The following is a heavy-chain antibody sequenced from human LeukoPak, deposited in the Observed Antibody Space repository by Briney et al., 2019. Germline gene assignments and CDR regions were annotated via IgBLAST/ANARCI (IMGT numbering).Heavy chain of an antibody. CDR1: GGTFSSYA. CDR3: ARSCGGSCYSRDSSGWFHDAFDI. V-gene: IGHV1-69*13. CDR2: IIPIFGTA. J-gene: IGHJ3*02. Sequence: SVKVSCKASGGTFSSYAISWVRQAPGQGLEWMGGIIPIFGTANYAQKFRGRVTITADESTSTAYMELSSLRSEDTAVYYCARSCGGSCYSRDSSGWFHDAFDIWGQGTMVTVSS. D-gene: IGHD2-15*01.